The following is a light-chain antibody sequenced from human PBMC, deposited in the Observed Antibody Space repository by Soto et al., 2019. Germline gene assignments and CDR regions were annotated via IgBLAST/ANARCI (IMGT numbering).Light chain of an antibody. Sequence: DIVMTQSPDSLAVSLGERATINCKSSQSVLYSSNNKNYLAWYQQKPGQPPKLLIYWASTRESGVPDRFSGHGSWTDFTLTISSLEAEGGAVYFCQQYYSTPYTFGQGTKLEIK. V-gene: IGKV4-1*01. CDR3: QQYYSTPYT. J-gene: IGKJ2*01. CDR2: WAS. CDR1: QSVLYSSNNKNY.